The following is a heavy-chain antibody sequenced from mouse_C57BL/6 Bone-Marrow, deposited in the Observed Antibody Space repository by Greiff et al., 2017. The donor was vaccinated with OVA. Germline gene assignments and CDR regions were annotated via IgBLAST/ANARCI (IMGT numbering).Heavy chain of an antibody. Sequence: VQLQQSGPELVKPGASVKISCKASGYTFTDYYMNWVKQSHGKSLEWIGDINPNNGGTSYNQKFKGKATLTVDKSSSTAYMELRSLTSEDSAVYYCARWDTTVDYWGQGTTLTVSS. CDR1: GYTFTDYY. D-gene: IGHD1-1*01. CDR2: INPNNGGT. CDR3: ARWDTTVDY. V-gene: IGHV1-26*01. J-gene: IGHJ2*01.